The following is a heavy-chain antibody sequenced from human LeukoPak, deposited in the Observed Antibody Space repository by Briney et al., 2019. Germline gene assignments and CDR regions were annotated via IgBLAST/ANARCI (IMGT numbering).Heavy chain of an antibody. V-gene: IGHV3-11*04. CDR3: ARGKSGGYCSGGSCSNWFDP. CDR1: GFTFSDYY. D-gene: IGHD2-15*01. Sequence: GGSLRLSCAASGFTFSDYYMNWIRQAPGKGLEWISYISTSGSDMYYADSVKGRFTISRDNAKNSLYLQMNSLRAEDTAVYYCARGKSGGYCSGGSCSNWFDPWGQGTLVTVSS. J-gene: IGHJ5*02. CDR2: ISTSGSDM.